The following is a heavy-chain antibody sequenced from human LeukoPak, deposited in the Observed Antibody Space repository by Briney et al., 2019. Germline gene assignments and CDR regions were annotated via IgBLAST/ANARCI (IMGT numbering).Heavy chain of an antibody. CDR3: ARGPTYYYYYGMDV. J-gene: IGHJ6*02. CDR1: GFTFSSYS. V-gene: IGHV3-48*04. Sequence: GGSLRLSCAASGFTFSSYSMNWVRQAPGKGLEWVSYISSSSSTIYYADSVKGRFTISRDNAKNSLYLQMNSLRAEDTAVYYCARGPTYYYYYGMDVWGQGTTVTVSS. CDR2: ISSSSSTI.